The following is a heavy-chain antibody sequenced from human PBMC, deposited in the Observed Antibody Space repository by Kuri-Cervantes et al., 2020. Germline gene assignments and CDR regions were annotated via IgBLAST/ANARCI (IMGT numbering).Heavy chain of an antibody. J-gene: IGHJ4*02. CDR1: GGSISSYY. D-gene: IGHD6-13*01. V-gene: IGHV4-59*01. CDR2: IYYSGST. CDR3: ARDVASSWYDPHYFDY. Sequence: SETLSLTCTVSGGSISSYYWSWIRQPPGKGLEWIGYIYYSGSTNYNPSLKSRVTISVDTSKNQFSLKLSSVTAADTAVYYCARDVASSWYDPHYFDYWGQGTLVTVSS.